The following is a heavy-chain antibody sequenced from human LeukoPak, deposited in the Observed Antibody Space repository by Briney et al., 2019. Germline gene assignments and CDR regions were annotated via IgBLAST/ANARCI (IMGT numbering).Heavy chain of an antibody. Sequence: ASVKVSCKASGYTFTGYYMHWVRLAPGQGLEWMGWINPHSGGTKYAQKFQDRVTMTRDTSISTAYMEVSRLRSDDTAVYYCARGYYSGGSCLDYWGQGTLVTVSS. CDR3: ARGYYSGGSCLDY. D-gene: IGHD2-15*01. CDR1: GYTFTGYY. CDR2: INPHSGGT. V-gene: IGHV1-2*02. J-gene: IGHJ4*02.